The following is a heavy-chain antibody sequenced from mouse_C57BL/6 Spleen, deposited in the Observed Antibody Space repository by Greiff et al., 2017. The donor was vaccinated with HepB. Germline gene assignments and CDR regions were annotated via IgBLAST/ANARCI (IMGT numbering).Heavy chain of an antibody. CDR3: ARRPYIYDGFHWYFDV. CDR2: INPNNGGT. CDR1: GYTFTDYN. V-gene: IGHV1-18*01. J-gene: IGHJ1*03. Sequence: EVQLQQSGPELVKPGASVKIPCKASGYTFTDYNMDWVKQSHGKSLEWIGDINPNNGGTIYNQKFKGKATLTVDKSSSTAYMELRSLTSEDTAVYYCARRPYIYDGFHWYFDVWGTGTTVTVSS. D-gene: IGHD2-3*01.